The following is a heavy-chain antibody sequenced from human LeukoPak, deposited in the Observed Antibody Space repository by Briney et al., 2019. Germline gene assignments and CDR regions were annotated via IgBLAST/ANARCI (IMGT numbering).Heavy chain of an antibody. J-gene: IGHJ4*02. CDR3: ERGFKLGVFDKRTAFDY. Sequence: SETLSLTCTVSGGSISSVSYYWSWIRQPAGKGLEWIGRIYTSGSTNYNPSLKNRVTISVDTSKNQFSLKLSSVTAADTAVYYCERGFKLGVFDKRTAFDYWGQGTLVTISS. CDR2: IYTSGST. V-gene: IGHV4-61*02. CDR1: GGSISSVSYY. D-gene: IGHD2-21*02.